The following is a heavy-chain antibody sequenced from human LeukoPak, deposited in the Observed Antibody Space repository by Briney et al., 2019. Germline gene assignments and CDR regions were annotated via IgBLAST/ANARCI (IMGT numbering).Heavy chain of an antibody. D-gene: IGHD3-10*01. J-gene: IGHJ4*02. V-gene: IGHV1-2*02. CDR1: GYTFTGYY. CDR2: INPNSGGT. CDR3: ARDVGSGSYSFDY. Sequence: ASVKVSCKASGYTFTGYYMHCVRQAPGQGLEWMGWINPNSGGTNYAQKFQGRVTMTRDTSISTAYMELSRLRSDDTAVYYCARDVGSGSYSFDYWGQGTLVTVSS.